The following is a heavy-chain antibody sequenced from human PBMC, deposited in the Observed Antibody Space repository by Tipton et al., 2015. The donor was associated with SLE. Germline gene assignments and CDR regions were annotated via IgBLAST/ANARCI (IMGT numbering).Heavy chain of an antibody. V-gene: IGHV3-21*01. D-gene: IGHD2-8*01. CDR2: ISGSGRDT. Sequence: SLRLSCAASGFTFNSYAMSWVRQAPGKGLEWVSGISGSGRDTYYADSVKGRFTISRDNAKNSLYLQMNSLRAEDTAVYYCARDPHCTNGVCYTNWGQGTLVTVSS. J-gene: IGHJ4*02. CDR3: ARDPHCTNGVCYTN. CDR1: GFTFNSYA.